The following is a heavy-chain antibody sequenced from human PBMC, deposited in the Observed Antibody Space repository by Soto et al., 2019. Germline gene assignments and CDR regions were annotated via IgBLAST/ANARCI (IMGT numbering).Heavy chain of an antibody. CDR2: ISTLNGNT. J-gene: IGHJ6*02. CDR1: GYDYVTYA. CDR3: ARRVQVWLPDYYGMDV. Sequence: VQSVAEVKKPGASVNVSCKASGYDYVTYAITWVRQRPGQGLEWMGWISTLNGNTNYAQNFQGRVTMTTDTSTRIVHLELRSLRSDDTAVYYCARRVQVWLPDYYGMDVWGQGTTVTVSS. V-gene: IGHV1-18*01. D-gene: IGHD5-18*01.